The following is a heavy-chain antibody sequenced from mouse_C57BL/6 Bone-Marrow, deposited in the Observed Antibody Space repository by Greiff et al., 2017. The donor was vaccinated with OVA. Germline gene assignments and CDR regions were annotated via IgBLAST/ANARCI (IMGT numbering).Heavy chain of an antibody. D-gene: IGHD2-5*01. J-gene: IGHJ3*01. V-gene: IGHV14-4*01. Sequence: EVHLVESGAELVRPGASVKLSCTASGFNIKDDYMHWVKQRPEQGLEWIGWIDPENGDTEYASQFQGKATITADTSSNTAYLQLSSLTSEDTAVYYCTTDYSNPWFAYWGQGTLVTVSA. CDR3: TTDYSNPWFAY. CDR1: GFNIKDDY. CDR2: IDPENGDT.